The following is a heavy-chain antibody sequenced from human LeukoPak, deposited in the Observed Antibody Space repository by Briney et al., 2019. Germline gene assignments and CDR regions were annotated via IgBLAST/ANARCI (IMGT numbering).Heavy chain of an antibody. J-gene: IGHJ4*02. D-gene: IGHD2-15*01. Sequence: PSETLSLTCTGSGGSISSYYWSWIRQPPGKGLEWIGYIYYSGSTNYKPSLKSRVTISVDTSKNQFSLKLNSVTAADTAVYYCARDRYCSGRSCYGPPDYWGQGVLVTVSS. V-gene: IGHV4-59*12. CDR2: IYYSGST. CDR1: GGSISSYY. CDR3: ARDRYCSGRSCYGPPDY.